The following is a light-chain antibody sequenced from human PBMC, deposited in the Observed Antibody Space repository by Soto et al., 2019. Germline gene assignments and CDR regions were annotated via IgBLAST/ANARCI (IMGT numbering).Light chain of an antibody. CDR2: DAS. V-gene: IGKV3-11*01. Sequence: EIVLTQSPATLSLSPGERATLSCRARQSVSSHLAWYQQKPGQAPRLLIYDASNRATGTPDRFSGSGSGTDFTLTISSLEPEDFAVYYCQERTNWPPLWTFGQGTKVDIK. CDR1: QSVSSH. J-gene: IGKJ1*01. CDR3: QERTNWPPLWT.